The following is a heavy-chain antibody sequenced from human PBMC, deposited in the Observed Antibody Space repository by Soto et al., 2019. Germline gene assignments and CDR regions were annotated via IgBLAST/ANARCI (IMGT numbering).Heavy chain of an antibody. V-gene: IGHV2-5*02. D-gene: IGHD3-9*01. CDR1: GFSLNTRGVG. CDR2: ISWDGEK. CDR3: AQRRGDLFTGHYYFDF. J-gene: IGHJ4*02. Sequence: QITLKESGPTLVKPTQTLTLTCTFSGFSLNTRGVGVGWIRQPPGKALEWLALISWDGEKRYRPSLKTRLTVTKDTSENQVVLTMTNIDPVDTATYYCAQRRGDLFTGHYYFDFWGQGTLVTVSS.